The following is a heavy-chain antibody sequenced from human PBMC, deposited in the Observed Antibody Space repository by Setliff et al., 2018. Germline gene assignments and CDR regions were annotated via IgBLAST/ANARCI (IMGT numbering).Heavy chain of an antibody. D-gene: IGHD6-13*01. V-gene: IGHV1-46*01. CDR1: GYTLTNYY. J-gene: IGHJ1*01. CDR2: INPSGGLT. CDR3: ARVIVSSSWYTAEYFQH. Sequence: ASVKVSCKAPGYTLTNYYMHWVRQAPGQGLEWMGIINPSGGLTRYAQKFQGKVTMTRDTSASTAYMELSSLRSEDTAVYYCARVIVSSSWYTAEYFQHWGQGTLVTVSS.